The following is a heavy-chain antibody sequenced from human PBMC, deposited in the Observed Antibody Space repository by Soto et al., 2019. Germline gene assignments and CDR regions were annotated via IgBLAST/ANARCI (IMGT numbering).Heavy chain of an antibody. V-gene: IGHV3-33*01. D-gene: IGHD3-3*01. CDR3: ARVKFLEWSPLSMDV. CDR1: GFTFSSYG. Sequence: VGSLRLSCAASGFTFSSYGMHWVRQAPGKGLEWVAVIWYDGSNKYYADSVKGRFTISRDNSKNTLYLQMNSLRAEDAAVYYCARVKFLEWSPLSMDVWGQGTTVTVSS. J-gene: IGHJ6*02. CDR2: IWYDGSNK.